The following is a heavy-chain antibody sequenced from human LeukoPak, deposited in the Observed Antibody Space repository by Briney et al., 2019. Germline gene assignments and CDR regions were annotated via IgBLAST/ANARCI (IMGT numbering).Heavy chain of an antibody. J-gene: IGHJ4*02. CDR1: GGSISSYY. Sequence: PSDTLSLTCTVSGGSISSYYWSWIRQPPAKGLEGIGYIYYSGSTNYNPSLKSRVTISVDTSKNQFSLKLSSVTAADTAVYYCAGGQPFQYCSGTSNVWGQGTLVTVSS. CDR2: IYYSGST. V-gene: IGHV4-59*07. D-gene: IGHD3-10*01. CDR3: AGGQPFQYCSGTSNV.